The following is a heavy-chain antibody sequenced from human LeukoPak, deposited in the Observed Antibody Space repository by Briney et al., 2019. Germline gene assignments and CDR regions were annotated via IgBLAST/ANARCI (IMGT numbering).Heavy chain of an antibody. Sequence: GGSLRLSCAASGFTFSSYSMNWVRQAPGKGLEWVSYISSSSSTIHYADSVKGRFTISRDNAKNSLYLQMNSLRDEDTAVYYCARGGSSWYRGENWFDPWGQGTLVTVSS. D-gene: IGHD6-13*01. V-gene: IGHV3-48*02. CDR3: ARGGSSWYRGENWFDP. J-gene: IGHJ5*02. CDR1: GFTFSSYS. CDR2: ISSSSSTI.